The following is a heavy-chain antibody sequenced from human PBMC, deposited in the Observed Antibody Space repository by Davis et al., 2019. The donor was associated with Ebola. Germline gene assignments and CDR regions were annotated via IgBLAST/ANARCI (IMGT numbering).Heavy chain of an antibody. CDR2: IIPILGIA. CDR1: GGTFSSYA. J-gene: IGHJ5*02. CDR3: AREGKSGSPGGWFDP. Sequence: AASVKVSCKASGGTFSSYAISWVRQAPGQGLEWMGRIIPILGIANYAQKFQGRVTITADKSTSTAYMELSSLRSEDTAVYYCAREGKSGSPGGWFDPWGQGTLVTVSS. D-gene: IGHD1-26*01. V-gene: IGHV1-69*04.